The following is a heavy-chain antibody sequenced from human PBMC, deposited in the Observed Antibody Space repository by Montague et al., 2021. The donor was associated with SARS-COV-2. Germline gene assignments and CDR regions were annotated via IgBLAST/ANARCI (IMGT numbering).Heavy chain of an antibody. V-gene: IGHV4-39*01. D-gene: IGHD1-1*01. CDR3: ARHVSTGTERGCIDD. J-gene: IGHJ1*01. CDR1: GGSITTDAYH. CDR2: ISYRDVT. Sequence: SETLYLTCTVPGGSITTDAYHWGWIRQSPGKGLEWIGTISYRDVTYYNPSLKTRVNISVDTTRTHFSLTLRSVTAADTAVYSCARHVSTGTERGCIDDWGQGTLVTVSS.